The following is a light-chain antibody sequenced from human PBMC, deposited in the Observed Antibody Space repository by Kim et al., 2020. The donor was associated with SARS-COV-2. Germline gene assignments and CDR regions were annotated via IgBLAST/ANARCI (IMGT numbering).Light chain of an antibody. CDR2: RNN. Sequence: QSVPTQPPSASGTPGQRVTISCSGSGSNIGGNYVYWYQHLPGTAPKLLIYRNNQRPSGVPDRFSGSKSGTSASLAISGLRSDDEADYYCAAWDDSLSAYVFGTGTKVTVL. CDR3: AAWDDSLSAYV. J-gene: IGLJ1*01. V-gene: IGLV1-47*01. CDR1: GSNIGGNY.